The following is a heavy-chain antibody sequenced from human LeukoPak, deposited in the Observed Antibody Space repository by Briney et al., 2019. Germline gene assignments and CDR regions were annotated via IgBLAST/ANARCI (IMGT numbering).Heavy chain of an antibody. D-gene: IGHD6-19*01. J-gene: IGHJ4*02. V-gene: IGHV3-66*01. Sequence: GGSLRLSCAASGFTVSSNYMSWVRQAPGNGLEWVSVIYSGGSTYYADSVKGRFTISRDNSKNTLYLQMNSLRAKDTAVYYCARDRDSSGWYYFDYWGQGTLVTVSS. CDR2: IYSGGST. CDR3: ARDRDSSGWYYFDY. CDR1: GFTVSSNY.